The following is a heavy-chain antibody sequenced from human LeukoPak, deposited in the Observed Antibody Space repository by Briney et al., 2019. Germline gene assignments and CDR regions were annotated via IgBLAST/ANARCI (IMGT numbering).Heavy chain of an antibody. CDR1: GFTLSSYA. CDR3: ARSAITMIVVVNLDY. Sequence: PGGSLRLSCAASGFTLSSYAMHWVRQAPGKGLEWVAVISYDGSNKYYADSVKGRFTISRDNSKNTLYLQMNSLRAEDTAVYYCARSAITMIVVVNLDYWGQGTLVTVSS. CDR2: ISYDGSNK. D-gene: IGHD3-22*01. V-gene: IGHV3-30-3*01. J-gene: IGHJ4*02.